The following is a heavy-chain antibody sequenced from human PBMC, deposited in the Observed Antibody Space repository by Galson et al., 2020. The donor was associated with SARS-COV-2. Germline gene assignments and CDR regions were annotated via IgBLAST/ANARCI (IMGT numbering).Heavy chain of an antibody. Sequence: GESLKISCKGSGYSFNTHWIGWVRQMPGKGLEWMGFIYPADSDTRYSRSFEGQVTISADTSSSTAYLQWNSLKASDSGMYYCASPDRGDWGQGTLVNVSA. CDR3: ASPDRGD. CDR1: GYSFNTHW. V-gene: IGHV5-51*01. CDR2: IYPADSDT. D-gene: IGHD3-10*01. J-gene: IGHJ4*02.